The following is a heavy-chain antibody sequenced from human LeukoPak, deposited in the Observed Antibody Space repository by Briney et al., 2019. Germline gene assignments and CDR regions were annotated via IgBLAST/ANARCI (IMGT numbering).Heavy chain of an antibody. CDR3: ARVVDGTEAFDI. CDR1: GYSISSGYY. V-gene: IGHV4-38-2*02. CDR2: IYHSGST. Sequence: PSETLSLTCTVSGYSISSGYYWGWIRQPPGKGLEWIGSIYHSGSTYYNPSLKSRVTISVDTSKNQFSLKLSSVTAADTAVYYCARVVDGTEAFDIWGQGTMVTVSS. J-gene: IGHJ3*02. D-gene: IGHD1-26*01.